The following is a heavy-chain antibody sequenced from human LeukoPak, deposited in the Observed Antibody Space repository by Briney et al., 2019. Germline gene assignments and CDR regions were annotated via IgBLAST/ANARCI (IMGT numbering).Heavy chain of an antibody. CDR3: ARGGDYYGSSDSYNL. CDR1: GFTFSSYG. D-gene: IGHD3-10*01. Sequence: GGSLRFSCAASGFTFSSYGMHWVRQAPGKGLEWVAVISYDGSNKYYADSVKGRFTISRDNSKNTLYLQMNSLRAEDTAVYYCARGGDYYGSSDSYNLWGQGTMVTVSS. V-gene: IGHV3-30*03. CDR2: ISYDGSNK. J-gene: IGHJ3*01.